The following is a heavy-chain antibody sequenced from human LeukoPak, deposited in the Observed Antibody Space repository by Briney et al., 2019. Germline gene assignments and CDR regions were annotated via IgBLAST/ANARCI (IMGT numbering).Heavy chain of an antibody. CDR3: AKDLVGALAFDI. J-gene: IGHJ3*02. CDR1: GFTFSSYA. Sequence: GGSLRLSCAASGFTFSSYAMHWVRQAPGKGLEWVAVISYDGSNKYYADSVKGRFTISRDNSKNTLYLQMNSLRAEDTAVYYCAKDLVGALAFDIWGQGTMVTVSS. V-gene: IGHV3-30*04. D-gene: IGHD1-26*01. CDR2: ISYDGSNK.